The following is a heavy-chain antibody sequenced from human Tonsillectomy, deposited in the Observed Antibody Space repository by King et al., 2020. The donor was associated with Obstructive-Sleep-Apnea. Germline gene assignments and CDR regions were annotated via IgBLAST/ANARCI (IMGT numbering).Heavy chain of an antibody. J-gene: IGHJ1*01. CDR1: GYSISSGYY. D-gene: IGHD1-26*01. Sequence: QLQESGPGLVKPSETLSLTCTVSGYSISSGYYWGWIRQPPGKGLEWIGSIYHSGSTYYNPSLKSRVTISVDTSKNQFSLKLSSVTAADTAVYYCARASGSYVAEYFQHWGQGTLVTVSS. CDR2: IYHSGST. V-gene: IGHV4-38-2*02. CDR3: ARASGSYVAEYFQH.